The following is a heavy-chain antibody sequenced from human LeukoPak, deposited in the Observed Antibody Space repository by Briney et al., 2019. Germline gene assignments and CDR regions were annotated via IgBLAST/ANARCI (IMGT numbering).Heavy chain of an antibody. CDR1: GYTFTSYY. V-gene: IGHV1-46*01. J-gene: IGHJ6*03. Sequence: GASVKVSCKASGYTFTSYYMHWVRQAPGQGLGWMGIINPSGGSTSYAQKFQGRVTMTRDMSTSTVYMELSSLRSDDTAVYFCARGYYYYYYMDVWGKGTTVTVSS. CDR2: INPSGGST. CDR3: ARGYYYYYYMDV.